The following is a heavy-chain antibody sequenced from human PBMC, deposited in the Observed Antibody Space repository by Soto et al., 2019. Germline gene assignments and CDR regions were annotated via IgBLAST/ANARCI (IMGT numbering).Heavy chain of an antibody. D-gene: IGHD2-2*01. CDR3: ARVPDR. CDR1: GGSISKNSFY. J-gene: IGHJ5*02. V-gene: IGHV4-39*07. Sequence: SETRSLTCTVSGGSISKNSFYVGWIRQPPGEGLEWIWGIYYSGSTHYNPALKSRVTISVDRSKNQFSLKLSSVTAADTAVYYCARVPDRWGQGTLVTVSS. CDR2: IYYSGST.